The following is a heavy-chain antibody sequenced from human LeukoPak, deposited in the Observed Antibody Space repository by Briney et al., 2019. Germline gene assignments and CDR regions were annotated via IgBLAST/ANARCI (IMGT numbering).Heavy chain of an antibody. Sequence: SETLSLTCVVSVGSISSSNWWSWVRQPAGKELEWIGEIYHSGSTNYNPSLKSRVTISVDKSKNQFSLKLSSVTAADTAVYYCARDDGGNDAFDIWGQGTMVTVSS. CDR3: ARDDGGNDAFDI. J-gene: IGHJ3*02. CDR2: IYHSGST. D-gene: IGHD4-23*01. V-gene: IGHV4-4*02. CDR1: VGSISSSNW.